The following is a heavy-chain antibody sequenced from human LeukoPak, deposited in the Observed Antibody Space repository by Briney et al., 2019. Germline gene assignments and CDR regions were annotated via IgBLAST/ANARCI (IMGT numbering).Heavy chain of an antibody. CDR1: GFTFSSCA. Sequence: GGSLILYCAATGFTFSSCAMSWVRQAPGQVLALVSAISESSDATSYAVSVRGRFTISRDNSKNTLYLQMNRLRVDDTAIYYCAKDRDYWGQGTLVTVSS. V-gene: IGHV3-23*01. CDR3: AKDRDY. CDR2: ISESSDAT. J-gene: IGHJ4*02.